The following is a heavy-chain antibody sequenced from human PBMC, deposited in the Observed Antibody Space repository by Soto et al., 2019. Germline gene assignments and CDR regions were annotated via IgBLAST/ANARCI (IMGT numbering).Heavy chain of an antibody. CDR3: ARPPGYISDWYYFDP. CDR1: GYTFIDYY. D-gene: IGHD6-19*01. J-gene: IGHJ4*02. CDR2: ISPKSGGT. V-gene: IGHV1-2*02. Sequence: QVQLVQSGAEVKKPGASVKVSCEASGYTFIDYYMHWVRQAPGQGFEWMGRISPKSGGTNYAQKFQGRVTMTWDTSLYTASMELSSLMSEDSAVFYCARPPGYISDWYYFDPWGQGTLVTVSS.